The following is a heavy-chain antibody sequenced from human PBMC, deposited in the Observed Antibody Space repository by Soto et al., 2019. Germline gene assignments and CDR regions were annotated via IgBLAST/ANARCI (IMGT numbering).Heavy chain of an antibody. CDR1: GYTFTSYD. D-gene: IGHD6-25*01. CDR3: ARVAANGNYFDY. J-gene: IGHJ4*02. Sequence: ASVKVSCKASGYTFTSYDINWVRQAPGQGLEWMGWISAYNGNTNYEQKLQGRVTMTTDTPTSTAYMELRSLRSDDTAVYYCARVAANGNYFDYWGQGTLVTVSS. CDR2: ISAYNGNT. V-gene: IGHV1-18*01.